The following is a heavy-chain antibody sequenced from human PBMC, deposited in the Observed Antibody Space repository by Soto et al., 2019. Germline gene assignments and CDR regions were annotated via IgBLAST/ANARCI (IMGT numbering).Heavy chain of an antibody. CDR2: IIPIFGTA. V-gene: IGHV1-69*01. CDR3: ARFSPRQEGVRHWYFDL. CDR1: GGTFSSYA. Sequence: QVQLVQSGAEVKKPGSSVKVSCKASGGTFSSYAISWVRQAPGQGLEWMGGIIPIFGTANYAQKFQGRVTITADESTSTDYMELSSLRSEDTAVYYCARFSPRQEGVRHWYFDLWGRGTLVTVSS. J-gene: IGHJ2*01. D-gene: IGHD6-6*01.